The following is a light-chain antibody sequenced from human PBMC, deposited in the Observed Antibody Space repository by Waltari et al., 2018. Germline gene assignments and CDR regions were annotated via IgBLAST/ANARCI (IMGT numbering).Light chain of an antibody. CDR2: NNN. CDR3: ASWDDSLNGLV. Sequence: QSVLTQPPSASGTPGQRVTVSCSGSSSTIGSNSVTWYQHPPGTAPKLLIYNNNEWPSGVPDRFSASKSGTSASLAISGLQSEDEADYYCASWDDSLNGLVFGTGTKVIAL. J-gene: IGLJ1*01. V-gene: IGLV1-44*01. CDR1: SSTIGSNS.